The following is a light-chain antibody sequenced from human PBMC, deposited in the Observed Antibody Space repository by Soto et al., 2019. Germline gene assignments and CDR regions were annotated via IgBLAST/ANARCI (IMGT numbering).Light chain of an antibody. CDR2: ASS. Sequence: VMTQSPAKLSVSPGEGVTLFCRASQNVDTKLAWYQMKPGQAPRLLIYASSTRAAGIPGTFSGSGSGTQFSLNISSLQSEASAVYYCQPYYRWGLSFGGGTKVEI. CDR3: QPYYRWGLS. V-gene: IGKV3D-15*01. CDR1: QNVDTK. J-gene: IGKJ4*01.